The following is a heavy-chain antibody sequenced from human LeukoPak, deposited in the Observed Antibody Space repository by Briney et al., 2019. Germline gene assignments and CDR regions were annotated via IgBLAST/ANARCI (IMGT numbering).Heavy chain of an antibody. D-gene: IGHD3-22*01. CDR1: GYTFTSYY. Sequence: ASVKVSCKASGYTFTSYYMHWVRQAPGQGLEWMGIINPSGGSTSYAQKFQGRVTMTRDTSTSTVYMELSSLRSEDTAVYYCARENHYYDSSGYFDYWDQGTLVTVSS. J-gene: IGHJ4*02. CDR2: INPSGGST. V-gene: IGHV1-46*01. CDR3: ARENHYYDSSGYFDY.